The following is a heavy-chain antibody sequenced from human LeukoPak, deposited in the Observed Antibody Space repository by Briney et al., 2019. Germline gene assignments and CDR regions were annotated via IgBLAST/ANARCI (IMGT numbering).Heavy chain of an antibody. CDR2: ISYDGSNK. D-gene: IGHD5-18*01. CDR1: GFTFSSYW. J-gene: IGHJ4*02. V-gene: IGHV3-30*03. CDR3: AREDTAMVTDY. Sequence: SGGSLRLSCAASGFTFSSYWMSWVRQAPGKGLEWVAVISYDGSNKYYADSVKGRFTISRDNSKNTLYLQMNSLRAEDTAVYYCAREDTAMVTDYWGQGTLVTVSS.